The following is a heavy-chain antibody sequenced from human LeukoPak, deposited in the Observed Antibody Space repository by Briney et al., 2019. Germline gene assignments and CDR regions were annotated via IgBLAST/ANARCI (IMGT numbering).Heavy chain of an antibody. CDR2: IYYSGST. V-gene: IGHV4-59*08. Sequence: SETLSLTCTVSGGSISSYYWSWIRQPPGKGLEWIGYIYYSGSTKYKPSLKSRVTISVDTPKNQFSLKLSSVTAADTAVYYCARYYYDSSGYSHGMDVWGQGTTVTVSS. D-gene: IGHD3-22*01. CDR3: ARYYYDSSGYSHGMDV. J-gene: IGHJ6*02. CDR1: GGSISSYY.